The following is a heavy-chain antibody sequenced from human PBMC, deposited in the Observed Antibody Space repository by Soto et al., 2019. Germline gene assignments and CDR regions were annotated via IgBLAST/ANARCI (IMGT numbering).Heavy chain of an antibody. V-gene: IGHV3-23*01. CDR3: VRKVLGSTTHPSCWYFDL. Sequence: EVQLLESGGGLVQPGGSLRLSCEGSGFTFINYAMNWVRQAPGKGLEWVSAVSGGGDATFYADSVKGRFTISKDNSKNTVTLHISSLGGDDTAVYYCVRKVLGSTTHPSCWYFDLWGRGTLVTVSS. J-gene: IGHJ2*01. CDR1: GFTFINYA. D-gene: IGHD3-10*01. CDR2: VSGGGDAT.